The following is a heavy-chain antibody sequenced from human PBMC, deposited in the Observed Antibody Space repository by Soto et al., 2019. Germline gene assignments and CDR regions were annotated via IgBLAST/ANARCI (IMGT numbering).Heavy chain of an antibody. CDR2: IIPIFGTA. Sequence: SVKVSCKASGGTFSSYAISWVRQAPGQGLEWMGGIIPIFGTANYAQKFQGRVTITADESTSTAYMELSSLRSEDKAVYYCATYPRDYYYGMDVWGQGNTVTVSS. D-gene: IGHD3-10*01. CDR3: ATYPRDYYYGMDV. V-gene: IGHV1-69*13. J-gene: IGHJ6*02. CDR1: GGTFSSYA.